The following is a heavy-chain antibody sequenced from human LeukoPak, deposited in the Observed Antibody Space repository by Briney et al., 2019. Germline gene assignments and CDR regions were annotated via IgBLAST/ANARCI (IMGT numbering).Heavy chain of an antibody. CDR1: GGSISSSSYY. CDR3: ARPDTAMVRGAFDI. Sequence: PSETLSLTCTVSGGSISSSSYYWGWIRQPPGKGLEWIGSIYYSGSTYYNPSLKSRVTISVDTPKNQFSPKLSSVTAADTAVYYCARPDTAMVRGAFDIWGQGTMVTVSS. D-gene: IGHD5-18*01. V-gene: IGHV4-39*01. CDR2: IYYSGST. J-gene: IGHJ3*02.